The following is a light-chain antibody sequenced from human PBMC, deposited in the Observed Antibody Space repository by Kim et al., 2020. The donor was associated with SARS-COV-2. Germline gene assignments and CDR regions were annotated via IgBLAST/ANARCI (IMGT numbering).Light chain of an antibody. Sequence: QRVTISCTGSSSNIGAGYDVHWYQQLPGTAPKLLIYGNSNRPSGVPDRFSGSKSGTSASLAITGLQAEDEADYYCQSYDSSLKGVFGGGTQLTVL. CDR3: QSYDSSLKGV. CDR2: GNS. V-gene: IGLV1-40*01. J-gene: IGLJ3*02. CDR1: SSNIGAGYD.